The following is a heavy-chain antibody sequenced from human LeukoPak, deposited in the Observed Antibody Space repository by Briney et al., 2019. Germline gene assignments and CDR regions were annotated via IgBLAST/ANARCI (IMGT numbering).Heavy chain of an antibody. D-gene: IGHD3-9*01. CDR2: ISGSGGST. J-gene: IGHJ6*02. CDR3: AKMRRYDILTPGCMDV. CDR1: GFTFSSYA. V-gene: IGHV3-23*01. Sequence: QTGGSLRLSCAASGFTFSSYAMSWVRQAPGKGLEWVSAISGSGGSTYYADSVKGRFTISRDNSKNTLYLQMNSLRAEDTAVYYCAKMRRYDILTPGCMDVWGQGTTVTVSS.